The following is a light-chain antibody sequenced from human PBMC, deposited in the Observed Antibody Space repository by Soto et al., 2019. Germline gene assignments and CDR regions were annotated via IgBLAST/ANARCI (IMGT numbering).Light chain of an antibody. CDR3: QQYNNWPPFT. CDR2: GAS. Sequence: EIVMTQSPATLSVSPGERVTLSCRASQSVSSSLAWYQQKPGQAPRLLIYGASTKATGIPASFSGSRSWTEFTLTISSLQSADFAVYYCQQYNNWPPFTFGPGTKVDIK. CDR1: QSVSSS. J-gene: IGKJ3*01. V-gene: IGKV3-15*01.